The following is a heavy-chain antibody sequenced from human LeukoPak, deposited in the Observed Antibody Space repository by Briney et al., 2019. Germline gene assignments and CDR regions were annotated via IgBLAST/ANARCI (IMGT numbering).Heavy chain of an antibody. Sequence: SETLSLTCTVSGGSISTYYWSWIRQPPGKGLEWIGYIYYSGSTNYNPSLKSRVTISVDTSKNQFSLKLSSVTAADTAVYYCARGPYYDSSGLATWFDPWAREPWSPSPQ. D-gene: IGHD3-22*01. V-gene: IGHV4-59*01. CDR3: ARGPYYDSSGLATWFDP. CDR1: GGSISTYY. CDR2: IYYSGST. J-gene: IGHJ5*02.